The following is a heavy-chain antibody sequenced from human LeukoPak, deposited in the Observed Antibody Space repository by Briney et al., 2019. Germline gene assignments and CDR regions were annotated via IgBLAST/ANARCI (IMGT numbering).Heavy chain of an antibody. CDR1: GGSISSGDYY. V-gene: IGHV4-30-4*01. Sequence: SETLSLTCTVSGGSISSGDYYWSWIRQPPGKGLEWIGYIYYSGSTYYNPSLKSRVTISVDTSKNQFSLKLSSVTAADTAVYYCARGHGDYVWVIAFDIWGQGTMVTVSS. J-gene: IGHJ3*02. CDR3: ARGHGDYVWVIAFDI. CDR2: IYYSGST. D-gene: IGHD4-17*01.